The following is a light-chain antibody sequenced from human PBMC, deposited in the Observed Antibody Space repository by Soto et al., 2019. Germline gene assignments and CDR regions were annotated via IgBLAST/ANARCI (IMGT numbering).Light chain of an antibody. J-gene: IGKJ5*01. V-gene: IGKV3-20*01. CDR1: QSVSSSY. Sequence: EILLTQSPGTLSLSPGERATLSCRASQSVSSSYLAWYQPKPGQAPRLLIYGASSRANGIPDRFSGSGSGTDFTLTVSSLQFEDFADYYCQQYNNWPTITFGQGTRLEN. CDR2: GAS. CDR3: QQYNNWPTIT.